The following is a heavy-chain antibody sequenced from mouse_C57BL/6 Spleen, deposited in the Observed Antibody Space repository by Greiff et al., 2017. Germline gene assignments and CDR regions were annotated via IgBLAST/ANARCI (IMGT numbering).Heavy chain of an antibody. Sequence: QVQLKESGPGLVAPSQSLSITCTVSGFSLTSYGVHWVRQPPGKGLEWLVVIWSDGSTTYNSALKSRLSISKDNSKSQVFLKMNSLQTDDTAMYYCARGADYYGSSPWFAYWGQGTLVTVSA. V-gene: IGHV2-6*03. CDR2: IWSDGST. CDR1: GFSLTSYG. D-gene: IGHD1-1*01. CDR3: ARGADYYGSSPWFAY. J-gene: IGHJ3*01.